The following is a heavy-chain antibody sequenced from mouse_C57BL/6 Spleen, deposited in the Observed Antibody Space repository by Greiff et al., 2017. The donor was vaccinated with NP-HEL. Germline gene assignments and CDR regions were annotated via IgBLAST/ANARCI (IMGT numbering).Heavy chain of an antibody. Sequence: VQLQQSGAELVRPGASVTLSCKASGYTFTDYEMHWVKQTPVHGLEWIGAIDPETGGTAYNQKFKGKAILTADKSSSTAYMELRSLTSEDSAVYYCTRTYYYGSSPYYFDYWGRSTTLTVSS. CDR1: GYTFTDYE. CDR2: IDPETGGT. D-gene: IGHD1-1*01. CDR3: TRTYYYGSSPYYFDY. J-gene: IGHJ2*01. V-gene: IGHV1-15*01.